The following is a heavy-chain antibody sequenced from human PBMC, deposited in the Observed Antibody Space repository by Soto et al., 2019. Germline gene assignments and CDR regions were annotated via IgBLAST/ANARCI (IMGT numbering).Heavy chain of an antibody. J-gene: IGHJ4*02. V-gene: IGHV1-18*01. CDR1: CYTFTSYG. CDR2: ISAYNGNT. Sequence: SVKVSFKASCYTFTSYGISWVRQAPGQGLEWMGWISAYNGNTNYAQKLQGRVTMTTDTSTSTAYMELRSLRSDDTAVYYCARDLNPKQWLGYYFDYWGQGTLVTVSS. CDR3: ARDLNPKQWLGYYFDY. D-gene: IGHD6-19*01.